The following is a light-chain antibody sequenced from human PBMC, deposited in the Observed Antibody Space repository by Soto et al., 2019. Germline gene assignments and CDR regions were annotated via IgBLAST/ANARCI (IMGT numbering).Light chain of an antibody. J-gene: IGKJ1*01. V-gene: IGKV4-1*01. Sequence: DIVMTQSLDSLAVSLGERATINCKSSQSVLYSSDNKNYLAWYQQKPGQPPKLLIYWASTRESGVPDRFSGSGSGTDFTLTISSLQAEDVAVYHCQQYYSSSWTFGQGTKVEIK. CDR2: WAS. CDR3: QQYYSSSWT. CDR1: QSVLYSSDNKNY.